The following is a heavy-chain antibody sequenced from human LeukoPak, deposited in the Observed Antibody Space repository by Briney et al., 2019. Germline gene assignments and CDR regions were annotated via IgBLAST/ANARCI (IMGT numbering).Heavy chain of an antibody. CDR3: ARGTYYYDSSGYYFDY. CDR1: GGSISSGGYS. J-gene: IGHJ4*02. V-gene: IGHV4-30-2*01. Sequence: PSETLSLTCAVSGGSISSGGYSWSWIRQPPGKGLEWIGYIYHSGSTYYNPSLKSRVTISVDRSKNQFSLKLSSVTAADTAVYYCARGTYYYDSSGYYFDYWGQGILVTVSS. D-gene: IGHD3-22*01. CDR2: IYHSGST.